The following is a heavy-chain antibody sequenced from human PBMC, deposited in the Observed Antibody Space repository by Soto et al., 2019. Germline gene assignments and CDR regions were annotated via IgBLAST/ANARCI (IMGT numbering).Heavy chain of an antibody. CDR2: ISGSGGST. CDR1: GFTFSSYA. J-gene: IGHJ3*02. D-gene: IGHD3-22*01. Sequence: EVQLLESGGGLAQPGGSLRLSCAASGFTFSSYAMSWVRQAPGKGLEWVSAISGSGGSTYYTDYVKGRFTISRDNSKNTLYRQMNSLRAEDTAVYYCAKDYYDSSGSSDAFDIWCQGTTVTVSS. CDR3: AKDYYDSSGSSDAFDI. V-gene: IGHV3-23*01.